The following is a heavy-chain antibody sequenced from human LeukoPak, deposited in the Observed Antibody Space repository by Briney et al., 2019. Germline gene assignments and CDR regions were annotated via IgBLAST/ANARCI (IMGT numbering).Heavy chain of an antibody. CDR3: AKDWLFDL. CDR1: GFTFSSDA. V-gene: IGHV3-23*01. Sequence: GGSLRPSCVASGFTFSSDAMTWVRQAPGKGLEWVAGIIGGSGASTYYADSAKGRFTVSRDNSRNTVYLQMNRLRAEDTALYYCAKDWLFDLSGRGTLVTVSS. CDR2: IIGGSGAST. D-gene: IGHD5-12*01. J-gene: IGHJ2*01.